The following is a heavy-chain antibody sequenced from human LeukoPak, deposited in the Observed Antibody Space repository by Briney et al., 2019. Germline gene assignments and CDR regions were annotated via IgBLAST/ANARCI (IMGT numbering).Heavy chain of an antibody. CDR3: AKPIAGAPPVPFDI. CDR2: IRYDGGNK. J-gene: IGHJ3*02. D-gene: IGHD6-19*01. CDR1: GFAFSSYG. V-gene: IGHV3-30*02. Sequence: GGSLRLSCAASAASGFAFSSYGMHWVRQAPGKGLEWVAFIRYDGGNKYYADSVKGRFTISRDNSKNTLYLQMNSLTAEDTAVYYCAKPIAGAPPVPFDIWGQGTVVTVSS.